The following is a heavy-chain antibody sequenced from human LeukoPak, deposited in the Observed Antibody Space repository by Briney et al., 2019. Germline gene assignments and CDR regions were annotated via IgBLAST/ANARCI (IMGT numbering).Heavy chain of an antibody. Sequence: ASVKVSCKASGYTFISYGISWMRQAPGQGLEWMGWISAYNGNTNNAQKFQGRVTVTTDTSTSTAYMELRSLRSDDTAVYYCARDDRSGYYDDWSQGTLVTVSS. J-gene: IGHJ4*02. CDR3: ARDDRSGYYDD. V-gene: IGHV1-18*01. CDR2: ISAYNGNT. D-gene: IGHD3-22*01. CDR1: GYTFISYG.